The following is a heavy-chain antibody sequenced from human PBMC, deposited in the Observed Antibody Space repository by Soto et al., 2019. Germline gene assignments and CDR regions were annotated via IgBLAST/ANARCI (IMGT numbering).Heavy chain of an antibody. CDR1: GRSMSSNY. CDR2: VFYGGT. CDR3: ASYRGALYFES. D-gene: IGHD3-16*01. V-gene: IGHV4-59*01. Sequence: XATLSLTCSVSGRSMSSNYWSWIRQSPDKGLEWLGYVFYGGTDYNPSLGGRVSMSVETSKSQFSLKLTSVTVADTAVYYCASYRGALYFESWGPGILVTVPS. J-gene: IGHJ4*02.